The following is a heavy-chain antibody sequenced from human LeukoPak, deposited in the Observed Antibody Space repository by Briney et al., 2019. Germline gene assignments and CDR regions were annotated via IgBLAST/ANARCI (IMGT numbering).Heavy chain of an antibody. CDR1: GFTFSSYS. CDR3: ASITMVRGVNKGFDP. V-gene: IGHV3-21*01. J-gene: IGHJ5*02. D-gene: IGHD3-10*01. Sequence: GGSLRLSCAASGFTFSSYSMNWVRQAPGKGLGWVSSISSSSSYIYYADSVKGRFTISRDNAKNSLYLQMNSLRAEDTAVYYCASITMVRGVNKGFDPWGQGTLVTVSS. CDR2: ISSSSSYI.